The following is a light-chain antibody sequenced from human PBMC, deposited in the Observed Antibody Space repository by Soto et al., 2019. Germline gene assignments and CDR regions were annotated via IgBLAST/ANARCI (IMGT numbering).Light chain of an antibody. Sequence: EIVLTQSPGTLSLSPGERATLSCRASQVVVTAYLHWYQHKPGQAPRLLISGATTRASGIPDRFSGSGVGTDFTLSINRLEPEECAVYYCLLFRGSPTFGPGSRVHIK. V-gene: IGKV3-20*01. J-gene: IGKJ3*01. CDR2: GAT. CDR1: QVVVTAY. CDR3: LLFRGSPT.